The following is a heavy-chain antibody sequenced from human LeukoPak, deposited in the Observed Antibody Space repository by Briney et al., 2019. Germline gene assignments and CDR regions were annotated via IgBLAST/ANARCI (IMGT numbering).Heavy chain of an antibody. Sequence: GGSLRLSCAPSGFTFSTHAMSWVRPAPGKGLEWVSTSRGSGGITYYADSVKGRFTISRDQSKNTLYLQMNSLRVGDTAVYYCAKGYADYGADAFDIWGQGTLVTVSS. D-gene: IGHD4-17*01. CDR1: GFTFSTHA. V-gene: IGHV3-23*01. J-gene: IGHJ3*02. CDR3: AKGYADYGADAFDI. CDR2: SRGSGGIT.